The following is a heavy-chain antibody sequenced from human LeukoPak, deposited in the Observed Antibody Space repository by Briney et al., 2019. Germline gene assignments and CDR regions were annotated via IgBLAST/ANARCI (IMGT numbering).Heavy chain of an antibody. J-gene: IGHJ3*02. V-gene: IGHV3-74*01. Sequence: RGGSLRLSCAAAGVTFSSYWMHWVRQAPGQVLVWVSRIDSDGSSTSYADSVKGRCSISRDNAKNTLHLQMNSLRAEATAVYYCARESLGVRGYRYGDAFDIWGQGTMVTVSS. D-gene: IGHD5-18*01. CDR3: ARESLGVRGYRYGDAFDI. CDR1: GVTFSSYW. CDR2: IDSDGSST.